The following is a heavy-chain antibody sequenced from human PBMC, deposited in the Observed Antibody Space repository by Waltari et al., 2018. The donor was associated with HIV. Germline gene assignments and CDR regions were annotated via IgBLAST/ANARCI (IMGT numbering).Heavy chain of an antibody. V-gene: IGHV3-7*01. CDR3: VRQPLRHDL. J-gene: IGHJ2*01. CDR2: RSYDAREK. Sequence: EVKLVESGGGAVQTGGSLRLSCEGSGLTFSSHDMDWVRRTPGRGREGGAQRSYDAREKFHGDSVRGRFVVSRDNARNSIFLQMNNLRDDDTGVYFCVRQPLRHDL. CDR1: GLTFSSHD.